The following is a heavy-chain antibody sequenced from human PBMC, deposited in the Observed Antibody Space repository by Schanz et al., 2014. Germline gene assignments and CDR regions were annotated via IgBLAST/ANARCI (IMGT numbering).Heavy chain of an antibody. CDR3: ARPISDLWSGSXXY. V-gene: IGHV3-30*04. CDR2: ISYDGNNQ. J-gene: IGHJ4*02. D-gene: IGHD3-3*01. Sequence: QLQLVESGGGVVQPGRSLRLSCAASGFPFRSYVMHWVRQAPGKGLEWVAFISYDGNNQYYADSVKGRFTISRDNSKNTLYLQMNSLRAEDTXVYYCARPISDLWSGSXXYWGQGTLXXVSS. CDR1: GFPFRSYV.